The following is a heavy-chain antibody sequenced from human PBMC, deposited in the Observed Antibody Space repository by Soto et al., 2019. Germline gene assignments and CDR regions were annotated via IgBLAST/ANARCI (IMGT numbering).Heavy chain of an antibody. J-gene: IGHJ4*02. D-gene: IGHD1-7*01. CDR1: GFTFSSYD. CDR2: ISSNGGTT. CDR3: VRRVSGNYDY. V-gene: IGHV3-64*01. Sequence: EVQLAESGGGMVQPGGSLRLSCVASGFTFSSYDMHWVRQAPGKGLEYVSSISSNGGTTYYGNSVKGRFTISRDNSMNRLYLQMGSLRAEDMAVYYCVRRVSGNYDYWGQGTLVTVSS.